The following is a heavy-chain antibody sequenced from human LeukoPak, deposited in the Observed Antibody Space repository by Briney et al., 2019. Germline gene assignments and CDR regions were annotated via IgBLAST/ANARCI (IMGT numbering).Heavy chain of an antibody. CDR1: GGSISSYY. CDR2: IYTSGGT. D-gene: IGHD3-9*01. Sequence: PSETLSLTCTVSGGSISSYYWSWIRQPAGKGLEWIGRIYTSGGTNYNPSLKSRVTMSVDTSNNQFSLKLSSVTAADTAVYYCARSGILTGYDAFDIWGQGTMVTVSS. CDR3: ARSGILTGYDAFDI. J-gene: IGHJ3*02. V-gene: IGHV4-4*07.